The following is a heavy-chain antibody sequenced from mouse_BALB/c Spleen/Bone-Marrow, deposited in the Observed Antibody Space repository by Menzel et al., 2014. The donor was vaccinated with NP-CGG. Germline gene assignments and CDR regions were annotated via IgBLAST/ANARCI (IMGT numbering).Heavy chain of an antibody. V-gene: IGHV5-9-4*01. CDR2: INSGGSYT. CDR3: ARLDSSGSNYFDC. CDR1: GFSFYTYA. J-gene: IGHJ2*01. D-gene: IGHD3-2*01. Sequence: EVQRVESGGGLVKPGGSLKLACAASGFSFYTYAMSWVRQSPEKRLEWVATINSGGSYTYYPDTVTGRFTISRDNAKNTLYLEMSSLRSEDAAMYYCARLDSSGSNYFDCWGQGTTLTVSS.